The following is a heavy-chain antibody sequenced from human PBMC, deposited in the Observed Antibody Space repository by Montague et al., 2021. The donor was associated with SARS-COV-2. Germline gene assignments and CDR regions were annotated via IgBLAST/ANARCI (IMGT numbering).Heavy chain of an antibody. CDR2: IYYSGSVTT. CDR1: GGSINNYY. CDR3: ARRGGGEVFARFMYWYFDV. V-gene: IGHV4-59*13. D-gene: IGHD2-21*01. Sequence: SETLSLTCSVSGGSINNYYWGWVRQSPGKGLEGIGYIYYSGSVTTSYNPSLKSRVSISVDTSENQFSLKLTSVTAADTAVYYCARRGGGEVFARFMYWYFDVWSRGSLVTVSS. J-gene: IGHJ2*01.